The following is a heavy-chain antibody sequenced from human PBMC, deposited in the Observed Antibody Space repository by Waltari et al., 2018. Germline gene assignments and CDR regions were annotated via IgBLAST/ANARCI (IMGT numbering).Heavy chain of an antibody. Sequence: QVQLVQSGAEVKRPGASVKASCKAFGYTFTDDHKHWVRQAPGQGLEWMGWINPDTGGIKYEEKFEGRVTMTRDTSISTTYMELSSLRSDDTATYFCARDQKMNLWGQGTLVTVSS. CDR3: ARDQKMNL. V-gene: IGHV1-2*02. CDR2: INPDTGGI. CDR1: GYTFTDDH. J-gene: IGHJ4*02.